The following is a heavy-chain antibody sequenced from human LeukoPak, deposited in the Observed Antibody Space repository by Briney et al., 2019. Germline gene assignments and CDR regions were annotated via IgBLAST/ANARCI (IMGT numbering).Heavy chain of an antibody. CDR3: ASSFALGATLED. CDR2: IYPGDSDT. Sequence: GESLKISCKGSGDRFTTSWIGWVRQMPGKGLEWMGIIYPGDSDTRYSPSFQGQVTISADKSISTAYLQWSSLKASDTAMYYCASSFALGATLEDWGQGTLVTVSS. J-gene: IGHJ4*02. D-gene: IGHD2-15*01. CDR1: GDRFTTSW. V-gene: IGHV5-51*01.